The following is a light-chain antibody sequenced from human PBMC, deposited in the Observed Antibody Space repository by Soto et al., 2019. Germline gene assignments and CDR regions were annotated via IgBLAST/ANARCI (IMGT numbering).Light chain of an antibody. CDR3: PQTNTFLPLT. V-gene: IGKV1-12*01. Sequence: DIPMTQSPSSVSASVGDRVTITCRASQGISNWLAWYQQQPGKAPKLLIYAASSLQSGVPSRFSGGGSGTHFTLIISSLQPEDFATYYCPQTNTFLPLTFGGGTKVEIK. J-gene: IGKJ4*01. CDR1: QGISNW. CDR2: AAS.